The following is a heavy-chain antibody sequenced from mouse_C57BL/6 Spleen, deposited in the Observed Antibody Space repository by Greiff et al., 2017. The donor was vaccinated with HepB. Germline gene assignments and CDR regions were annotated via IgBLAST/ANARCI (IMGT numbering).Heavy chain of an antibody. J-gene: IGHJ4*01. CDR3: ARRLSQYYAMDY. Sequence: VQLQQPGAELVKPGASVKLSCKASGYTFTSYWMQWVKQRPGQGLEWIGEIDPSDSYTNYNQKFKGKATLTVDTSSSTAYMQLSSLTSEDSAVYYCARRLSQYYAMDYWGQGTSVTVSS. CDR1: GYTFTSYW. CDR2: IDPSDSYT. D-gene: IGHD1-1*02. V-gene: IGHV1-50*01.